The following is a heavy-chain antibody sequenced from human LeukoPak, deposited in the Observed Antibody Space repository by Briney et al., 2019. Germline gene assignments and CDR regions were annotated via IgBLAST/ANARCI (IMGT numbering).Heavy chain of an antibody. J-gene: IGHJ4*02. Sequence: PSETLSLTCTVSGGSVSSGSYYWSWIRQPPGKGLEWIGYIYYSGSTNYNPSLKSRVTISVDTSKNQFSLKLSSVTAADTAVYYCARDTYDSSGYRIDYWGQGTLVTVSS. CDR3: ARDTYDSSGYRIDY. CDR1: GGSVSSGSYY. CDR2: IYYSGST. D-gene: IGHD3-22*01. V-gene: IGHV4-61*01.